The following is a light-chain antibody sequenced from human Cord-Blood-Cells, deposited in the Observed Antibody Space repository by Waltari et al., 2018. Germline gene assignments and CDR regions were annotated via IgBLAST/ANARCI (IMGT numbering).Light chain of an antibody. CDR2: WAS. CDR1: QSVLYSSNNKNY. Sequence: DIVMTQSPDSLAVSLGERATINCKSSQSVLYSSNNKNYLAWYQQKPGQPPKLLIYWASSGEAGVPDRFRGSGSGTDFTLTISSLQAEDVAVYYCQQYYSTPPTFGGGTKVEIK. V-gene: IGKV4-1*01. CDR3: QQYYSTPPT. J-gene: IGKJ4*01.